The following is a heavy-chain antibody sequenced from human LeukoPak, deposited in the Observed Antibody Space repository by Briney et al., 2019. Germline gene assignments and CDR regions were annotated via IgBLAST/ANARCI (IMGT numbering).Heavy chain of an antibody. CDR2: ISSSSSYI. CDR1: GFTFSSYS. J-gene: IGHJ4*02. V-gene: IGHV3-21*01. Sequence: GGSLRLSCAASGFTFSSYSMNWVRQAPGKGLEWVSSISSSSSYIYYADSVKGRFTISRDNAKNSLYLQMNSLRAEDTAVYYCARGDYDFWSGYYCFDYWGQGTLVTVSS. CDR3: ARGDYDFWSGYYCFDY. D-gene: IGHD3-3*01.